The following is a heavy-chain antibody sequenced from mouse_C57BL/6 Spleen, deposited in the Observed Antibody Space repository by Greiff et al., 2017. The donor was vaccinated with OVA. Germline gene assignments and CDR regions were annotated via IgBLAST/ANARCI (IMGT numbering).Heavy chain of an antibody. J-gene: IGHJ2*01. CDR1: GYAFSSYW. V-gene: IGHV1-80*01. CDR2: IYPGDGDT. CDR3: ARGIPLYYFDY. Sequence: VKLMESGAELVKPGASVKISCKASGYAFSSYWMNWVKQRPGKGLEWIGQIYPGDGDTNYNGKFKGKATLTADKSSSTAYMQLSSLTSEDSAVYFCARGIPLYYFDYWGQGTTLTVSS.